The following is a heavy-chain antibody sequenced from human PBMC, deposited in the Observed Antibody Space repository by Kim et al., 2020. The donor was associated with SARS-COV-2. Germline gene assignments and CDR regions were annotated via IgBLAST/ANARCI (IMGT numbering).Heavy chain of an antibody. V-gene: IGHV3-9*01. CDR2: ISWNSGSI. J-gene: IGHJ4*02. D-gene: IGHD6-13*01. CDR3: AKSQSSIAAAGKGFDY. CDR1: GFTFDDYA. Sequence: GGSLRLSCAASGFTFDDYAMHWVRQAPGKGLEWVSGISWNSGSIGYADSVKGRFTISRDNAKNSLYLQMNSLRAEDTALYYCAKSQSSIAAAGKGFDYWGQGTLVTVSS.